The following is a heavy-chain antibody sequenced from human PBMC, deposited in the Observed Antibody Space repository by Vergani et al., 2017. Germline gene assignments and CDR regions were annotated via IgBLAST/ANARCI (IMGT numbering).Heavy chain of an antibody. CDR2: IIPILGIA. CDR3: ARGTQDIGIAVAGNNWFDP. Sequence: QVQLVQSGAEVKKPGSSVKVSCKASGGTFSSYAISWVRQAPGQGLEWMGGIIPILGIANYAQKFQGRVTITADKSTSTAYMELSSLRSEDTAVYYCARGTQDIGIAVAGNNWFDPWGQGTLVTVSS. J-gene: IGHJ5*02. CDR1: GGTFSSYA. D-gene: IGHD6-19*01. V-gene: IGHV1-69*09.